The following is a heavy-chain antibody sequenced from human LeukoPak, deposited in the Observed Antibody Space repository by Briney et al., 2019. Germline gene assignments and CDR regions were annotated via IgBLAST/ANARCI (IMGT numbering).Heavy chain of an antibody. CDR2: ISGSGGST. J-gene: IGHJ4*02. V-gene: IGHV3-23*01. Sequence: GGSRRLSCAASGFTFSSYAMSWVRQAPGKGLEWVSAISGSGGSTYYADSVKGRFTISRDNSKNTLYLQMNSLRAEDTAVYYCAKDPSYYYGSGSYCERWGQGTLVTVSS. CDR3: AKDPSYYYGSGSYCER. CDR1: GFTFSSYA. D-gene: IGHD3-10*01.